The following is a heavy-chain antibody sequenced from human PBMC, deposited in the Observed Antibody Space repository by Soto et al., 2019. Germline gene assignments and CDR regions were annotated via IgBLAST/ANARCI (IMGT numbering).Heavy chain of an antibody. CDR2: FDPEDGET. D-gene: IGHD2-15*01. J-gene: IGHJ4*02. CDR1: GYTLTELS. V-gene: IGHV1-24*01. Sequence: ASVKVSCKVSGYTLTELSMHWVRQAPGKGLEWMGGFDPEDGETIYAQKFQGRVTMTEDTSTDTAYMELSSLRSEDTAVYYCATTFGLICSGGSCYDYWGQGTLVTVSS. CDR3: ATTFGLICSGGSCYDY.